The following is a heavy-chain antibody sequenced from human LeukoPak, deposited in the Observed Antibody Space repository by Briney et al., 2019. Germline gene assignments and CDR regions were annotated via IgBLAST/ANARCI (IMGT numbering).Heavy chain of an antibody. V-gene: IGHV4-39*01. CDR1: GGSISSSSYY. Sequence: SETLSLTCTVSGGSISSSSYYWGWIRQPPGKGLEWIGSIYYSGSTYYNPSLKSRVTISVDTSKNQFSLKLSSVTAADTAVYYCARGNVRRPKPNFDYWGQGTLVTVSS. D-gene: IGHD1-14*01. CDR2: IYYSGST. J-gene: IGHJ4*02. CDR3: ARGNVRRPKPNFDY.